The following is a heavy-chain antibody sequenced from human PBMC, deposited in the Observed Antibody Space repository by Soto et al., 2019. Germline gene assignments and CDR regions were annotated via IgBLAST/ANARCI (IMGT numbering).Heavy chain of an antibody. CDR2: TYYRSKWEI. CDR1: GDSVSTNSAT. D-gene: IGHD3-16*01. Sequence: PSQTLSLTCAISGDSVSTNSATWDWIRQSPSRGLEWLGRTYYRSKWEIDYAVSVSGRITINPDTSNNQLSLQLNSVTADDTAVYYCARLIGNSWLDSWGQGILVTFSS. J-gene: IGHJ5*01. V-gene: IGHV6-1*01. CDR3: ARLIGNSWLDS.